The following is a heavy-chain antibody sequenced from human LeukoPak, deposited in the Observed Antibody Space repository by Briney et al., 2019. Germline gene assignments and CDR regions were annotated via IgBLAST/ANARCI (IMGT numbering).Heavy chain of an antibody. J-gene: IGHJ4*02. Sequence: GGSLRLSCAASGFTFGSYAMSWVRQAPGKGLEWVSAISGSGGSTYYADSVKGRFTISRDNSKNTLYLQMNSLRAEDTAVYYCAKDVRADCSGGSCYLPFDYWGQGTLVTVSS. CDR2: ISGSGGST. D-gene: IGHD2-15*01. V-gene: IGHV3-23*01. CDR1: GFTFGSYA. CDR3: AKDVRADCSGGSCYLPFDY.